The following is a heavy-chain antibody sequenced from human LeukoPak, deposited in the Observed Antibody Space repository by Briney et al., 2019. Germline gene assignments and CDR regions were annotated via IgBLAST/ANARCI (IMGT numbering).Heavy chain of an antibody. CDR2: ISSNGGSA. V-gene: IGHV3-64*01. CDR3: ARYYSSGYGFDY. CDR1: GFTFSSYA. J-gene: IGHJ4*02. Sequence: GGSLRLSRAASGFTFSSYAMHWVRQAPGKGLEYVSAISSNGGSAYYANSVKGRFTISRDNSKNTLYLQMGSLRAEDMAVYYCARYYSSGYGFDYWGQGTLVTVSS. D-gene: IGHD6-19*01.